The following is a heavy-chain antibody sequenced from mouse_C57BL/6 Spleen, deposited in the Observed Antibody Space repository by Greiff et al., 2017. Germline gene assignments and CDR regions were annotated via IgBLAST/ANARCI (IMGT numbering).Heavy chain of an antibody. Sequence: VQLQQSGAELVMPGASVKLSCKASGYTFTGYWMHWVKQRPGQGLEWIGEIDPSDSYTNYNQKFKGKSTLTVDKSSSTAYMQLSSLTSEDSAVYYCASSNFDYYAMDYWGQGTSVTVSS. CDR2: IDPSDSYT. V-gene: IGHV1-69*01. D-gene: IGHD2-5*01. CDR3: ASSNFDYYAMDY. CDR1: GYTFTGYW. J-gene: IGHJ4*01.